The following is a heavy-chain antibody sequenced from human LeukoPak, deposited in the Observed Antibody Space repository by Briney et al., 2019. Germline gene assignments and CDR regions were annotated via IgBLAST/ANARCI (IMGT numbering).Heavy chain of an antibody. Sequence: PGGSLRLSCTASGFTVSNNYVNWVRQAPGKGLEWVSVIYSGGSTYYADSVKGRFTISRDNPKNTLYLQMNSLRVEDTAVYYCAKFRSYYYYGMDVWGQGTTVTVSS. CDR3: AKFRSYYYYGMDV. D-gene: IGHD6-19*01. CDR1: GFTVSNNY. J-gene: IGHJ6*02. CDR2: IYSGGST. V-gene: IGHV3-53*01.